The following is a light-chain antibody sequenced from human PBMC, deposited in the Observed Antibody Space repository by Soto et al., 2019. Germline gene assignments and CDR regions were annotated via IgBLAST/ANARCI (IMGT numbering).Light chain of an antibody. CDR2: DVS. CDR1: SSDVGDYNY. CDR3: SSYTSSSTPYV. Sequence: QSVLTQPASVSGSPVQSITISCTGTSSDVGDYNYVSWYQQHPGKAPKLMIYDVSNRPSGVSNRFSGSKSGNTASLTISGLQAEDEADYYCSSYTSSSTPYVFGTGTKVTVL. V-gene: IGLV2-14*01. J-gene: IGLJ1*01.